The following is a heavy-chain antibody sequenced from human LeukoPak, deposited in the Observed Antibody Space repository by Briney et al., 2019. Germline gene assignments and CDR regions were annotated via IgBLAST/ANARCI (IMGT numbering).Heavy chain of an antibody. CDR1: GFKFSGSS. J-gene: IGHJ4*02. V-gene: IGHV3-73*01. CDR3: ISLDYDILTGSPQG. D-gene: IGHD3-9*01. Sequence: GGSLRLSCAASGFKFSGSSMHWVRQASGKGLEWVGRIRSKANSYATAYAASVKGRFTISRDDSDNTAYLQMNSLTTEDTAVYYCISLDYDILTGSPQGWGQGTLVTVSS. CDR2: IRSKANSYAT.